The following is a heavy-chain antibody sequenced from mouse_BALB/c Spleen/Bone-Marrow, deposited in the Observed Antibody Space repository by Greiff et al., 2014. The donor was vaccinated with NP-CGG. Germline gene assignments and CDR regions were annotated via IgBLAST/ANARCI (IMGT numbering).Heavy chain of an antibody. D-gene: IGHD2-4*01. J-gene: IGHJ4*01. Sequence: QVQLQQSGAELVRPGTSVKVSCKGSGYAFTNYLIEWVKQRPGQGLEWIGVINSGSGGTKYNEKFKGKATLTADKSSGTAYMQLSSLTSDDSAVYFCARAITDAMDYWGQGTSVTVSS. CDR3: ARAITDAMDY. CDR2: INSGSGGT. CDR1: GYAFTNYL. V-gene: IGHV1-54*01.